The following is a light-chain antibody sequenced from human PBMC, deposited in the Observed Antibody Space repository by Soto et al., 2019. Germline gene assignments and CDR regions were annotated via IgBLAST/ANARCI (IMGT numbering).Light chain of an antibody. Sequence: AIPMTQSPSSLSASVGDRVTITCRASQGIRNDLGCYQQKPGKAPKLLIYAASSLQSGVPLRFSGSGSGTDFTLTISSLQPEDFATYYCLHDYNYPLTFGGGTKVQIK. V-gene: IGKV1-6*01. CDR2: AAS. CDR1: QGIRND. J-gene: IGKJ4*01. CDR3: LHDYNYPLT.